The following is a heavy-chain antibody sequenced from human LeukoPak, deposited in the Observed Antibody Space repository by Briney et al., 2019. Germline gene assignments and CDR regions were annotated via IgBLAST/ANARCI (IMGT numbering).Heavy chain of an antibody. J-gene: IGHJ4*02. CDR2: ISSSGSTI. D-gene: IGHD3-22*01. V-gene: IGHV3-48*03. Sequence: GGSLRLSCAASGFTFSSYEMNWVRQAPGKGLEWVSYISSSGSTIYYADSVKGRFTISRDNAKNSLYLERNSLRGEDTAVYYCARAYDTSGYSDLGYWGQGTLVTVSS. CDR3: ARAYDTSGYSDLGY. CDR1: GFTFSSYE.